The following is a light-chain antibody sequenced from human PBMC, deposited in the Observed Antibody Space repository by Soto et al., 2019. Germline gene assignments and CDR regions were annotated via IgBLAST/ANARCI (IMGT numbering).Light chain of an antibody. CDR1: QSVSSD. Sequence: EIVLTQSPATLSLSPGERATLSCRASQSVSSDLAWYQQRPGRAPRLLIYDASNRATGIPARFSGGGSGTDFTLTISSLEPEDFAVYYCQQRSNWPWTLGQGTKVEIK. V-gene: IGKV3-11*01. CDR3: QQRSNWPWT. CDR2: DAS. J-gene: IGKJ1*01.